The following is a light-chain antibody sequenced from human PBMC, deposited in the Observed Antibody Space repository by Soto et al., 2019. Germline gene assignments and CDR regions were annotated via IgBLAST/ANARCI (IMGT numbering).Light chain of an antibody. CDR3: NSFTDSSLYV. Sequence: QSVLTQPASVSGSLGQSITISCTGTSSDLAGHNYVSWYQQHPGKAPRLVIYEVTNRPSGVSTRFSGSRSGNTASLTISGLQPDDEADYYCNSFTDSSLYVFGTGTQLTVL. CDR2: EVT. V-gene: IGLV2-14*03. J-gene: IGLJ1*01. CDR1: SSDLAGHNY.